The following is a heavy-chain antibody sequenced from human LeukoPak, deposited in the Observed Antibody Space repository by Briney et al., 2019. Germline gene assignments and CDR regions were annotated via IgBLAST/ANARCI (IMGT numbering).Heavy chain of an antibody. CDR1: GVPFDDYY. CDR3: TRMTAGHDY. D-gene: IGHD2-21*02. Sequence: PSETLSLTCAVSGVPFDDYYWSWVRQTPGKGLEWIGEINHSGYTNDSPSLKSRVTLSIDTSRKQFSLNLRSVTVADTGIYYCTRMTAGHDYWGQGTLVTVSS. CDR2: INHSGYT. J-gene: IGHJ4*02. V-gene: IGHV4-34*01.